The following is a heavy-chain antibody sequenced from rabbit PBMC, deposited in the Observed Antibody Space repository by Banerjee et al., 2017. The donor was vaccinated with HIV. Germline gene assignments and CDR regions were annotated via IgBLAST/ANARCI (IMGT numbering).Heavy chain of an antibody. CDR2: IYTGSGNT. Sequence: QEQLVESGGGLVQPEGSLTLTCKASGFDFSSEAMCWVRQAPGKGPEWIACIYTGSGNTLYASWAKGRFTVSKTSSTTVTLEMTSLTVADTATYFCARGVASDVGYGVAYYFNLWGPGTLVTVS. J-gene: IGHJ4*01. V-gene: IGHV1S47*01. CDR3: ARGVASDVGYGVAYYFNL. D-gene: IGHD6-1*01. CDR1: GFDFSSEA.